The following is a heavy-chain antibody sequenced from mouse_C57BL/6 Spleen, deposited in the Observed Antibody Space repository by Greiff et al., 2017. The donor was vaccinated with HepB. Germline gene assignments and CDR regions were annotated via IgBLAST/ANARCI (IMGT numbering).Heavy chain of an antibody. D-gene: IGHD1-2*01. CDR2: IYPGDGDT. J-gene: IGHJ2*01. CDR3: ARSIITTFDY. Sequence: VKLMESGAELVKPGASVKISCKASGYAFSSYWMNWVKQRPGKGLEWIGQIYPGDGDTNYNGKFKGKATLTADKSSSTAYMQLSSLTSEDSAVYFCARSIITTFDYWGQGTTLTVSS. CDR1: GYAFSSYW. V-gene: IGHV1-80*01.